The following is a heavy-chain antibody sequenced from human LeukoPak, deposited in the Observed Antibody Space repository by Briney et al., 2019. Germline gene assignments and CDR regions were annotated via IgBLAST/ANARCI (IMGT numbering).Heavy chain of an antibody. J-gene: IGHJ4*02. D-gene: IGHD3-9*01. Sequence: GASVKVSCKASGYTFTSYAMNWVRQAPGQGLEWMGWINTNTGNPTYAQGFTGRFVFSLDTSVSTAYLQISSLKAEDTAVYYCARDHYDILTGHKPDSIYYFDHWGQGTLVTVSS. CDR1: GYTFTSYA. CDR3: ARDHYDILTGHKPDSIYYFDH. V-gene: IGHV7-4-1*02. CDR2: INTNTGNP.